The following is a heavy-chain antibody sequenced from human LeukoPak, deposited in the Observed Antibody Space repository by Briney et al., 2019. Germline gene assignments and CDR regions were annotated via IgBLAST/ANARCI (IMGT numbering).Heavy chain of an antibody. CDR3: AREGGVGTTAYFDY. CDR1: GFTFSNAW. V-gene: IGHV3-48*04. CDR2: ISSSDGTI. J-gene: IGHJ4*02. D-gene: IGHD1-26*01. Sequence: GGSLRLSCAASGFTFSNAWMTWVRQAPGKGLEWVSYISSSDGTIYYADSVKGRFTISRDNAKSSLYLQMNSLRAEDTAVYYCAREGGVGTTAYFDYWGQGTLVTVSS.